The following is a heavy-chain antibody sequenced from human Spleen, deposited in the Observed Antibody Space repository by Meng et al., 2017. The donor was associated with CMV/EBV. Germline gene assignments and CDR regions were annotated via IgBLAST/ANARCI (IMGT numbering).Heavy chain of an antibody. J-gene: IGHJ6*02. D-gene: IGHD2-2*02. CDR2: VSGGST. Sequence: GGSLRLSCAASGFIVSSNEMTRVRQAPGQGLDWVSFVSGGSTYYADSRKGRFAFSRDNSKNTLYLQMNSLRAEDTAVYYCAKAGTDIVVVPAAIGSYYYYGMDVWGQGTTVTVSS. CDR3: AKAGTDIVVVPAAIGSYYYYGMDV. V-gene: IGHV3-38-3*01. CDR1: GFIVSSNE.